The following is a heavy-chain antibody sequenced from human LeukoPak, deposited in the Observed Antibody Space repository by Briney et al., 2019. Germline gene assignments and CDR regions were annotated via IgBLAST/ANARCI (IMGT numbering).Heavy chain of an antibody. J-gene: IGHJ4*02. CDR1: GFTFSSYG. Sequence: PGGSLRLSCAASGFTFSSYGMHWVRQAPGKGLEWVAVISNDGSNKYYADSVKGRFNISRDNSKNTLYLQMNSRRAEDTAVYYCAREHHEYYFDYWGQGTLVTVSS. CDR3: AREHHEYYFDY. V-gene: IGHV3-30*19. CDR2: ISNDGSNK.